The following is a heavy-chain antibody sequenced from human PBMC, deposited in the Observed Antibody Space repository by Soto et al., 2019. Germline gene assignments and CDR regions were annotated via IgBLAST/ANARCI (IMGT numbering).Heavy chain of an antibody. CDR2: ISAGGNTK. CDR1: GFTLSNIG. D-gene: IGHD2-21*01. CDR3: AKESGGERYAAYFDL. V-gene: IGHV3-30*18. Sequence: QVQLVESGGGVVQPGTSLRLACAASGFTLSNIGIQWVRQAPGKGLEWVAVISAGGNTKYYADSVKGRFTISRDNSKNTLFLQMNSLRTEDTAVYYCAKESGGERYAAYFDLWGQGTLVTVSA. J-gene: IGHJ4*02.